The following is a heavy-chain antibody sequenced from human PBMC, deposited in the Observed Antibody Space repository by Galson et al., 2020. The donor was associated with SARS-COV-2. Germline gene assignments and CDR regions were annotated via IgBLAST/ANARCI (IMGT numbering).Heavy chain of an antibody. J-gene: IGHJ3*01. V-gene: IGHV3-9*01. Sequence: GGSLRLSCSDPGFKLAGHAMNCTRLTPRHSLECVTAIIWNINSIGYADSVKGRFTISRDNAKNSLYLQMNSLRAEDTALHYCVKGHRELLFGDAFDVWGQGTMV. CDR1: GFKLAGHA. CDR3: VKGHRELLFGDAFDV. D-gene: IGHD1-26*01. CDR2: IIWNINSI.